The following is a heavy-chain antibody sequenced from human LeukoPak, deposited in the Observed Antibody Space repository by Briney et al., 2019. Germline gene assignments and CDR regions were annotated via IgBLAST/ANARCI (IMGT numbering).Heavy chain of an antibody. V-gene: IGHV3-30*02. CDR1: GFTFSSYG. J-gene: IGHJ4*02. Sequence: GGSLRLSCAASGFTFSSYGMHWVRQAPGKGLEWVAFIRYDGSNKYYADSVKGRFTISRDNSKNTLYLQMNSLRAEDTAVYYCAKDIVVVPVARAADPFDYWGQGTLVTVSS. D-gene: IGHD2-2*01. CDR3: AKDIVVVPVARAADPFDY. CDR2: IRYDGSNK.